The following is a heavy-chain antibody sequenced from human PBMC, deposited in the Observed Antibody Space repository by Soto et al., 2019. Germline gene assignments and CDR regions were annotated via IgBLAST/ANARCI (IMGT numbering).Heavy chain of an antibody. J-gene: IGHJ6*02. Sequence: PSETLSLTCTVSGGSVSSGSYYWSWIRQPPGKGLEWIGYIYYSGSTNYNPSLKSRVTISVDTSKNQFSLKLSSVTAADTAVYYCARTGAADYYDSSGFNYGMDVWGQGTTVTAP. CDR1: GGSVSSGSYY. D-gene: IGHD3-22*01. V-gene: IGHV4-61*01. CDR3: ARTGAADYYDSSGFNYGMDV. CDR2: IYYSGST.